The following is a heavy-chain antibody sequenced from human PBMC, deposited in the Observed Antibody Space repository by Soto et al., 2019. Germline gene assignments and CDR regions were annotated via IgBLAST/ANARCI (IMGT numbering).Heavy chain of an antibody. CDR3: ARPRIAYGDYVRNYYGMDV. J-gene: IGHJ6*02. CDR1: GFTFSSYG. D-gene: IGHD4-17*01. V-gene: IGHV3-33*01. CDR2: IWYDGSNK. Sequence: PGGSLRLSCAASGFTFSSYGMHWVRQAPGKGLEWVAVIWYDGSNKYYADSVKGRFTISRDNSKNTLYLQMNSLRAEDTAVYYCARPRIAYGDYVRNYYGMDVWGQGTTVTVSS.